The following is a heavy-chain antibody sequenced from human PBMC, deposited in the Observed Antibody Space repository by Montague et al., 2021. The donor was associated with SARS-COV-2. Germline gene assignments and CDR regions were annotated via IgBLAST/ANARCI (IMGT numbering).Heavy chain of an antibody. CDR1: GGSISRYY. J-gene: IGHJ4*02. V-gene: IGHV4-59*01. CDR2: IYYSGST. Sequence: SETLSLTSTLSGGSISRYYWNWIRQPPGKGLEWIAYIYYSGSTNYNPSLKSRVTISVDTSKNQFSLKLSSVTAADTAVYYCARSRENYNILTGYPYYFDYWGQGTLVTVSS. D-gene: IGHD3-9*01. CDR3: ARSRENYNILTGYPYYFDY.